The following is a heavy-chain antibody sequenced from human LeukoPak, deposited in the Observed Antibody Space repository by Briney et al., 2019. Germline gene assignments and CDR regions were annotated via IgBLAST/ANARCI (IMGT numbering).Heavy chain of an antibody. CDR3: ARDEAAGTGYFGY. J-gene: IGHJ4*02. V-gene: IGHV3-48*04. D-gene: IGHD6-13*01. CDR1: GFTFSSYS. Sequence: PGGSLRLSCAASGFTFSSYSMNWVRQAPGKGLEWVSYISSSSSTIYYADSVKGRFTISRDNAKHSLYLQMNSLRAEDTAVYYCARDEAAGTGYFGYWGQGTLVTVSS. CDR2: ISSSSSTI.